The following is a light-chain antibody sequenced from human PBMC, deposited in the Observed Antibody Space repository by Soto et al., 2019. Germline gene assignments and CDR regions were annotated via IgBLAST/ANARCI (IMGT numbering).Light chain of an antibody. V-gene: IGLV2-23*02. J-gene: IGLJ2*01. CDR2: EVT. CDR1: RTDVGSYDL. CDR3: CSYAGTSSFVL. Sequence: QSALTQPASVSGSPGQSITISCTGTRTDVGSYDLVSRYQQLPGKVPKLVIYEVTKRPSGVSNRFSGSKSGNTASLTISGLQAEDEADYYCCSYAGTSSFVLFGGGTKLTVL.